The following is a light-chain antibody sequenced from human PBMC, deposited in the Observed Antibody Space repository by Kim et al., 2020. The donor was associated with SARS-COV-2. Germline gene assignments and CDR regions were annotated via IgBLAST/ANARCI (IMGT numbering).Light chain of an antibody. CDR2: QDN. CDR1: KLGDKY. J-gene: IGLJ1*01. Sequence: SYELTQPPSVSVSPGQTASITCSGYKLGDKYVSWYQQKPGQSPGVVIYQDNQRPSGIPERFSGSNSGNTATLTISGTQAMEEADYYCQAWDSSTRNYV. CDR3: QAWDSSTRNYV. V-gene: IGLV3-1*01.